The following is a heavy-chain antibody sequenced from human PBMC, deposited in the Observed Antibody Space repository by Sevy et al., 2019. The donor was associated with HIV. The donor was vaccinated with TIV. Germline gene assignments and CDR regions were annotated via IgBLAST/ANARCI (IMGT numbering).Heavy chain of an antibody. CDR1: GASISSSSYY. Sequence: SETLSLTCTVSGASISSSSYYWGWIRQPPGKGLEWIGSIYYSGSTSHNPSLQSRVTISEDASTNQFSLNLSSVTAADTAVYYCVCGSYYHFDYWGQGTLVTVSS. J-gene: IGHJ4*02. CDR2: IYYSGST. CDR3: VCGSYYHFDY. D-gene: IGHD1-26*01. V-gene: IGHV4-39*01.